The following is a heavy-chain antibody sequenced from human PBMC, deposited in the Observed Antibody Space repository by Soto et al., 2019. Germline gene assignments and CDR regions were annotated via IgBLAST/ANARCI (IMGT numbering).Heavy chain of an antibody. CDR3: ARAGCSGGSCYFDY. J-gene: IGHJ4*02. D-gene: IGHD2-15*01. V-gene: IGHV1-69*02. CDR1: GGTSSSYT. CDR2: IIPILGIA. Sequence: QVQLVQSGAEVKKPGSSVKVSCKASGGTSSSYTISWVRQAPGQGLEWMGRIIPILGIANYAQKFQGRVTITADKSTSTAYMELSSLRSEDTAVYYCARAGCSGGSCYFDYWGQGTLVTVSS.